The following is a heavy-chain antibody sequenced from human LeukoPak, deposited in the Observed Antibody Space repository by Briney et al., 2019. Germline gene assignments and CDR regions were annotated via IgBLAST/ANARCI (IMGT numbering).Heavy chain of an antibody. D-gene: IGHD5-12*01. V-gene: IGHV4-39*07. CDR3: ARGIYWAYYFDY. Sequence: SETLSLTCTVSGGSISSSSYYWGWIRQPPGKGLEWIGSIYYSGSTYYNPSLKSRVTISVDTSKNQFSLKLSSVTAADTAVYYCARGIYWAYYFDYWGQGTLVTVSS. J-gene: IGHJ4*02. CDR1: GGSISSSSYY. CDR2: IYYSGST.